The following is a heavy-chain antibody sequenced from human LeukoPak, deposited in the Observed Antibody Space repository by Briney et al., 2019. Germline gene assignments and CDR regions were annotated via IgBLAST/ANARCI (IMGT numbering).Heavy chain of an antibody. CDR3: ARGATDVTRWFDP. D-gene: IGHD1-1*01. V-gene: IGHV3-21*01. CDR2: ISRASESI. Sequence: PGGSLRLSCAASRFIFTSYTMTWVRQAPGKGLEWVSIISRASESIFYADSVKGRFTISRDNAKNSLYLQMNGLRAEDTAVYYCARGATDVTRWFDPWGQGTRVTVSS. J-gene: IGHJ5*02. CDR1: RFIFTSYT.